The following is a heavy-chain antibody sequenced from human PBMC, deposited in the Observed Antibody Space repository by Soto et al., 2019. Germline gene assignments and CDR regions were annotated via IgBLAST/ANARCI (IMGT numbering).Heavy chain of an antibody. Sequence: EVQLLESGGDLVQPGGSLRLSCVASGLTFNKYDMSWVRQAPGEGLEWVSTVSSSSGGGNTYYADSVKGRFTISRDSAKSTLDIQLNSLRAEDTAVDFWAKDCTRWNGGGYWGPGTVVTVSS. J-gene: IGHJ4*02. V-gene: IGHV3-23*01. D-gene: IGHD1-1*01. CDR1: GLTFNKYD. CDR3: AKDCTRWNGGGY. CDR2: SSSGGGNT.